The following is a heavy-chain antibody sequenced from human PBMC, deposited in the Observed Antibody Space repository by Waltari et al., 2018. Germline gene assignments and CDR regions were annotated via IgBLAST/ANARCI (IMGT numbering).Heavy chain of an antibody. V-gene: IGHV4-39*07. Sequence: QLQLQESGPGLVKPSETLSLTCTVSGGSISSSSYYWGWIRQPPGKGLEWIGSIYYSGSTYYNPSLKSRVTISVDTSKNQFSLKLSSVTAADTAVYYCARVRGVGSYWIDYWGQGTLVTVSS. D-gene: IGHD1-26*01. CDR2: IYYSGST. CDR1: GGSISSSSYY. J-gene: IGHJ4*02. CDR3: ARVRGVGSYWIDY.